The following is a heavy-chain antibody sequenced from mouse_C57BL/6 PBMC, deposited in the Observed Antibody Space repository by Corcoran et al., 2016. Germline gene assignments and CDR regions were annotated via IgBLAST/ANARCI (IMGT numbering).Heavy chain of an antibody. Sequence: QVQLQQPGAELVKPGASVKMSCKASGYTFTSYWITWVKQRPGQGLEWIGDIYPGSGSTNYNEKFKSKATLTVDTSSSTAYMQLSSLTSEDSAVYYCARSGSYDGFPWFAYWGQGTLVTVSA. D-gene: IGHD2-3*01. CDR3: ARSGSYDGFPWFAY. V-gene: IGHV1-55*01. CDR2: IYPGSGST. CDR1: GYTFTSYW. J-gene: IGHJ3*01.